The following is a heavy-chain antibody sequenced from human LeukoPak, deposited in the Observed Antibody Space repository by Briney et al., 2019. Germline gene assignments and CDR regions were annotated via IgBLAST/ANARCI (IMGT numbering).Heavy chain of an antibody. CDR1: GGSISSGGYY. Sequence: SETLSLTCTVSGGSISSGGYYWSWIRQPPGKGLEWIGYIYHSGSTYYNPSLKSRVTISVDRSKNQFSLKLSSVTAADTAVYYCARANPTVPHDAFDIWGQGTMVTVSS. V-gene: IGHV4-30-2*01. CDR3: ARANPTVPHDAFDI. D-gene: IGHD4-11*01. J-gene: IGHJ3*02. CDR2: IYHSGST.